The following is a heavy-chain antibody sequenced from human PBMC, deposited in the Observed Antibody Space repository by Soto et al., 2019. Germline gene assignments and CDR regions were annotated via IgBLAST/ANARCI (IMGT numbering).Heavy chain of an antibody. D-gene: IGHD5-12*01. V-gene: IGHV1-69*01. CDR1: GGTFSSYA. CDR3: ARVLSNGYDPSFDY. Sequence: QVQLVQSGAEVKKPGSSVKVSCKASGGTFSSYAISWVRQAPGQGLEWMGGIIPIFGTANYAQKFQGRVTITADESASKANMELSSLRSEDTAVYYCARVLSNGYDPSFDYWGQGTLVTVSS. CDR2: IIPIFGTA. J-gene: IGHJ4*02.